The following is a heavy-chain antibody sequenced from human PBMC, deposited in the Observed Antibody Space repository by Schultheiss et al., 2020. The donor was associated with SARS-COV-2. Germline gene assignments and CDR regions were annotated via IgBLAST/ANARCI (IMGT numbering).Heavy chain of an antibody. D-gene: IGHD3-3*01. Sequence: GGSLRLSCAASGFTFSSYSMSWVRQAPGTGLEWVSHISGSGVITFYADSVKGRFTISRDNSKNTLYLQMNSLRAEDTAVYYCARKTYYDFWSGYSGHFDYWGQGTLVTVSS. V-gene: IGHV3-23*01. CDR3: ARKTYYDFWSGYSGHFDY. CDR1: GFTFSSYS. CDR2: ISGSGVIT. J-gene: IGHJ4*02.